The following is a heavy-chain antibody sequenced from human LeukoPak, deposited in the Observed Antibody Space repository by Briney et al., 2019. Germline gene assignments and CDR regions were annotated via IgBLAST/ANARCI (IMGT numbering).Heavy chain of an antibody. CDR1: GFTVSSNY. J-gene: IGHJ4*02. Sequence: GGSLRLSCAASGFTVSSNYMSWVRQAPGKGLEWVSVMYSGGNTYYADSVKGRFTISRDNSKNTMYLQMNSLRVEDTAVYYCARDPGYCSGGSCYDYWGQGTLVTVSS. D-gene: IGHD2-15*01. V-gene: IGHV3-53*01. CDR2: MYSGGNT. CDR3: ARDPGYCSGGSCYDY.